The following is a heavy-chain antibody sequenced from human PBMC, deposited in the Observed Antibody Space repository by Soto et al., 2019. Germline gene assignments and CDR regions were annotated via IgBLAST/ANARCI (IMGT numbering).Heavy chain of an antibody. CDR3: AKSFSSNWYDYFDY. V-gene: IGHV3-23*01. Sequence: EVQLLESGGGLVQPGGSLRLSCAASGITFSTYAMSWVRQAAGKGLEWVSAISGSGGSTYYADSVKGRFTISRDKSKNTLYLQMNSLRAEDTALYYCAKSFSSNWYDYFDYWGQGSLVTVSS. CDR1: GITFSTYA. J-gene: IGHJ4*02. D-gene: IGHD6-13*01. CDR2: ISGSGGST.